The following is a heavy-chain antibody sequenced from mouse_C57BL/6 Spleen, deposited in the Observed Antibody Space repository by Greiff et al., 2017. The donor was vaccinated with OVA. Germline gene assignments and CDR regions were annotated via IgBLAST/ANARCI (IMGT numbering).Heavy chain of an antibody. CDR1: GYTFTSYW. D-gene: IGHD2-3*01. J-gene: IGHJ1*03. CDR3: ARLALYDGYPWYFDV. V-gene: IGHV1-52*01. Sequence: VQLQQPGAELVRPGSSVKLSCKASGYTFTSYWMHWVKQRPIQGLEWIGNIDPSDSETHYNQKFKDKATLTVDKSSSTAYMQLSSLTSEDSAVYYCARLALYDGYPWYFDVWGTGTTVTVSS. CDR2: IDPSDSET.